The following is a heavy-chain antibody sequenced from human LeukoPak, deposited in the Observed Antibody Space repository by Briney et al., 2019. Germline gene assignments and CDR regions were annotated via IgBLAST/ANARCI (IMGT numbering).Heavy chain of an antibody. D-gene: IGHD6-13*01. CDR3: ARTYGSSGLGYFDL. Sequence: SETLSLTCTVSGGSISGYYWSWIRQPPGKGLEWIGYIYYSGSTNYSPSLKSRLTISVDTSKNQFSLKLSSVTAADTAVYYCARTYGSSGLGYFDLWGRGTLVTVSS. CDR2: IYYSGST. CDR1: GGSISGYY. J-gene: IGHJ2*01. V-gene: IGHV4-59*01.